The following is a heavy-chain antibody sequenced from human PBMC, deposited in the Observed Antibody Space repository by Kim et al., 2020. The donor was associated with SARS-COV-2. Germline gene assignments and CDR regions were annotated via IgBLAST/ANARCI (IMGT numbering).Heavy chain of an antibody. CDR2: INHSGST. D-gene: IGHD6-13*01. V-gene: IGHV4-34*01. CDR1: GGSFSGYY. J-gene: IGHJ4*02. CDR3: ARGSSSWYWGRSRGGDPFDY. Sequence: SETLSLTCAXYGGSFSGYYWSWIRQPPGKGLEWIGEINHSGSTNYNPSLKSRVTISVDTSKNQFSLKLSSVTAADTAVYYCARGSSSWYWGRSRGGDPFDYWGQGTLVTVSS.